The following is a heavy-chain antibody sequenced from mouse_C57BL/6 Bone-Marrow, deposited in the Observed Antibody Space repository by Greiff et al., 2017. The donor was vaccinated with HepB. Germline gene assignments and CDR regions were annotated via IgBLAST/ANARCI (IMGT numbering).Heavy chain of an antibody. J-gene: IGHJ3*01. CDR1: GYAFSSSW. Sequence: VKLMESGPELVKPGASVKISCKASGYAFSSSWMNWVKQRPGKGLEWIGRIYPGDGDTNYNGKFKGKATLTADKSSSTAYMQLSSLTSEDSAVYFCARRDGSTWGQGTLVTVSA. CDR3: ARRDGST. V-gene: IGHV1-82*01. CDR2: IYPGDGDT. D-gene: IGHD1-1*01.